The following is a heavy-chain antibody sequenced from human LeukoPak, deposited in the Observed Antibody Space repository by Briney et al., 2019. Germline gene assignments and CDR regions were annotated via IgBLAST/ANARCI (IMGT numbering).Heavy chain of an antibody. CDR3: ARYCSSTSCVDY. V-gene: IGHV4-34*01. J-gene: IGHJ4*01. D-gene: IGHD2-2*01. CDR2: INHSGST. Sequence: SETLSLTCAVYGGSFSGYYWSWIRQPPGKGLEWIGEINHSGSTNYNPSLKSRVTISVDTSKNQFSLKLSSVTAADTAVYYCARYCSSTSCVDYGGQGTLVTVSS. CDR1: GGSFSGYY.